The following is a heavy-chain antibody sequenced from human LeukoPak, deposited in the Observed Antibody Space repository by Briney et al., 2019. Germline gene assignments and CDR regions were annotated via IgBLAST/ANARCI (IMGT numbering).Heavy chain of an antibody. CDR3: ARPWNYYYYYGMDV. V-gene: IGHV3-11*04. D-gene: IGHD1-1*01. CDR2: ISSSGSTI. CDR1: GFIFSDYY. Sequence: GGSLRLSCAASGFIFSDYYMNWIRQAPGKGLEWVSYISSSGSTIYYADSVKGRFTISRDNAKNSLYLQMNSLRDEDTAVYYCARPWNYYYYYGMDVWGRGTTVTVSS. J-gene: IGHJ6*02.